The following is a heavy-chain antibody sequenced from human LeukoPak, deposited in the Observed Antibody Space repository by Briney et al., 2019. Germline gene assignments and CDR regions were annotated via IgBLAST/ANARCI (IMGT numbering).Heavy chain of an antibody. CDR2: IYYSGST. CDR1: GGSISSYY. Sequence: SETLSLTCTVSGGSISSYYWSWIRQPPGKGLEWIGCIYYSGSTNYNPSLKSRVTISVDTSKSQFSLKLSSVTAADTAVYYCARVISRQYSSSWCPFSQNYYYYYMDVWGKGTTVTISS. D-gene: IGHD6-13*01. J-gene: IGHJ6*03. CDR3: ARVISRQYSSSWCPFSQNYYYYYMDV. V-gene: IGHV4-59*01.